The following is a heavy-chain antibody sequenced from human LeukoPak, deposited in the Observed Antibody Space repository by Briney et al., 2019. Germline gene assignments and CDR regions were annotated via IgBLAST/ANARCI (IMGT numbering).Heavy chain of an antibody. Sequence: PETLSLTCTVSGGSIGSSSYYWGWIRQPPGKGLEWIGSIYYSGSTYYNPSLKSRVTISVDTSKNQFSLKLSSVTAADTAVYYFARHLTSGWYEFDYWGQGTLVTVSS. J-gene: IGHJ4*02. CDR1: GGSIGSSSYY. CDR2: IYYSGST. V-gene: IGHV4-39*01. D-gene: IGHD6-19*01. CDR3: ARHLTSGWYEFDY.